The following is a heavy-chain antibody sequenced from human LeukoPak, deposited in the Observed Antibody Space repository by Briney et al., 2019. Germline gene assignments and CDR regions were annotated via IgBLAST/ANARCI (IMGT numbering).Heavy chain of an antibody. V-gene: IGHV1-18*01. D-gene: IGHD2-2*01. J-gene: IGHJ5*02. CDR1: GYTFTSYG. CDR2: ISAYNGNT. Sequence: GALVKVSCKASGYTFTSYGINWVRQAPGQGLEWMGWISAYNGNTNYAQKLQGRVTMTTDTSTSTAYMELRSLRSDDTAVYYCARTQGGYCSSTSCSFKLFDPWGQGTLVTVSS. CDR3: ARTQGGYCSSTSCSFKLFDP.